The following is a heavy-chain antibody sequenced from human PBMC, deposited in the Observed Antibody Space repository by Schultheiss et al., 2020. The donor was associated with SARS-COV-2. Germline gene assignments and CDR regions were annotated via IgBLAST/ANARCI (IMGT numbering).Heavy chain of an antibody. Sequence: GGSLRLSCAASGFTVSSYGMHWVRQAPGKGLEWVAVIWYDGSNKYYADSVKDRFTISRDNSKNTLYLQMNSLRAEDTAVYYCARDSSIATIYGMDVWGQGTTVTVS. CDR2: IWYDGSNK. V-gene: IGHV3-33*08. CDR1: GFTVSSYG. CDR3: ARDSSIATIYGMDV. J-gene: IGHJ6*02. D-gene: IGHD6-6*01.